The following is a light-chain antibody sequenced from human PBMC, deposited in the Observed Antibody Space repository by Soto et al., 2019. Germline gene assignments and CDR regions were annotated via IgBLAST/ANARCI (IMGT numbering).Light chain of an antibody. V-gene: IGLV2-8*01. CDR1: SSDVGGYNF. J-gene: IGLJ1*01. Sequence: QSALTKPPSASGSPGQSVAISCTGTSSDVGGYNFVSWYQQHPGKAPKLIIYEVTKRPSGVPDRFSGSKSGNTASLTVSGLQADDEADYFCSSYAGSNNRYVFGTGTKVTVL. CDR2: EVT. CDR3: SSYAGSNNRYV.